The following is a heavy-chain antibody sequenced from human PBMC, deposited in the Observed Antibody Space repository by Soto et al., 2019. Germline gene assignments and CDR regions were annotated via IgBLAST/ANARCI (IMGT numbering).Heavy chain of an antibody. CDR1: GGAISSYY. CDR3: ARSPGYSYGDY. CDR2: IYYSGST. D-gene: IGHD5-18*01. J-gene: IGHJ4*02. V-gene: IGHV4-59*08. Sequence: ETLALTCTVSGGAISSYYWSWFLQPPGKGLEWIGYIYYSGSTNYNPSLKSRVTISVDTSKNQFSLKLSSVTAADTAVYYCARSPGYSYGDYWGQGTLVTVSS.